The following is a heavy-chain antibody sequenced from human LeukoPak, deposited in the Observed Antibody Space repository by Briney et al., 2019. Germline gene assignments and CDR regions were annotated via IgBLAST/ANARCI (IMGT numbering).Heavy chain of an antibody. CDR3: ARVREPPRRLADDAFDI. Sequence: SGGSLRLSCAASGFTFSSYAMSWVRQAPGKGLEWVAVIWYDGSNKYYADSVKGRFTISRDNSKNTLYLQMNSLRSEDTAVYYCARVREPPRRLADDAFDIWGQGTMVTVSS. V-gene: IGHV3-33*08. CDR2: IWYDGSNK. CDR1: GFTFSSYA. J-gene: IGHJ3*02. D-gene: IGHD1-26*01.